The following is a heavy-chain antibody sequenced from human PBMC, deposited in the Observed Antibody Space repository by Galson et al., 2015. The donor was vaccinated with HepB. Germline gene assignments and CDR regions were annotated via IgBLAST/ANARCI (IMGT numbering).Heavy chain of an antibody. V-gene: IGHV1-2*02. CDR3: ARAGVEAAALKWFDP. J-gene: IGHJ5*02. CDR2: INPNSGGT. CDR1: GYTFTGYY. Sequence: SVKVSCKASGYTFTGYYMHWVRQAPGQGLEWMGWINPNSGGTNYAQKFQGRVTMTRDTSISTAYMELSRLRSDDTAVYYCARAGVEAAALKWFDPWGQGTLVTVSS. D-gene: IGHD6-13*01.